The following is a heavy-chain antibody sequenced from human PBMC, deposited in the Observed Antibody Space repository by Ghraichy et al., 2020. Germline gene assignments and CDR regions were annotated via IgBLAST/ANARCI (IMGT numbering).Heavy chain of an antibody. CDR1: GFTFSSYS. CDR2: ISSSSSYI. J-gene: IGHJ6*02. D-gene: IGHD3-3*01. Sequence: GGSLRLSCAASGFTFSSYSMNWVRQAPGKGLEWVSSISSSSSYIYYADSVKGRFTISRDNAKNSLYLQMNSLRAEDTAVYYCARDKPADTIFGVVIITGDRHYGMDVWGQGTTVTVSS. CDR3: ARDKPADTIFGVVIITGDRHYGMDV. V-gene: IGHV3-21*01.